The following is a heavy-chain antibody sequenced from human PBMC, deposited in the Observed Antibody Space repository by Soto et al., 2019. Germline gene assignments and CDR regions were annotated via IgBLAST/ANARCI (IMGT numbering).Heavy chain of an antibody. V-gene: IGHV1-18*01. J-gene: IGHJ6*02. CDR3: AGDSYYDSSGYPYDYYGMDV. Sequence: QVQLVQSGAEVKKPGPSVKVSCTPSGYTFTSYGIIWVRQAPGQGLEWRGWISAHTGNTNYAQKLQGRVTMTTDTSKSTAYMELTSRISDDTSVYYCAGDSYYDSSGYPYDYYGMDVWVQGTTVTVSS. CDR2: ISAHTGNT. D-gene: IGHD3-22*01. CDR1: GYTFTSYG.